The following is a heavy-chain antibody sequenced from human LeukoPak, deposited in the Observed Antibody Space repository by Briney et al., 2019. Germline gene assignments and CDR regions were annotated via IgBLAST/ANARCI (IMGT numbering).Heavy chain of an antibody. D-gene: IGHD3-10*01. Sequence: GGSLRLSCAASGFTFSSYWMSWVRQAPGKGLEWVANIKQDGSEKYYVDSVKGRFTIARDNAKNSLYLQMNSLRAEDTAVYYCARSSITMVRGVIKSTTSWYHYYNMDVWGKGTTVTVSS. CDR2: IKQDGSEK. J-gene: IGHJ6*03. CDR3: ARSSITMVRGVIKSTTSWYHYYNMDV. V-gene: IGHV3-7*01. CDR1: GFTFSSYW.